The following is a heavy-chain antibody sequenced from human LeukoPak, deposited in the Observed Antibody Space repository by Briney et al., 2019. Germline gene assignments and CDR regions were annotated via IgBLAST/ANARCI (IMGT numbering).Heavy chain of an antibody. J-gene: IGHJ4*02. CDR1: GFTFSSYG. CDR3: AKDGRIAAAGTRGRQPFDY. CDR2: ISYDGSKK. Sequence: GGSLRLSCAASGFTFSSYGMHWVRQAPGKGLEWVAVISYDGSKKYYADSVKGRFTISRDNSKNTLYLQMNSLRAEDTAVYYCAKDGRIAAAGTRGRQPFDYWGQGTLVTVSS. D-gene: IGHD6-13*01. V-gene: IGHV3-30*18.